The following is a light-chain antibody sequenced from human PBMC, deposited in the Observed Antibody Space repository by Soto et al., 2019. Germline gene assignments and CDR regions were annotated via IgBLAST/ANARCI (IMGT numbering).Light chain of an antibody. CDR1: PSNIGAGFD. V-gene: IGLV1-40*01. J-gene: IGLJ3*02. CDR2: GTT. Sequence: QSVLTQPPSVSGAPGKRITISCTGSPSNIGAGFDVHWYQQFPGTAPKLFIYGTTSRPSGVPDRFSGSQSGTSASLAITGLQAGDEADYYCQSYDTSLSGAWVFGGGTKLTVL. CDR3: QSYDTSLSGAWV.